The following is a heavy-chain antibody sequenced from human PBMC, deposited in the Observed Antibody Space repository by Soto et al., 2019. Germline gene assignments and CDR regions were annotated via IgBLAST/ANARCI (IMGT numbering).Heavy chain of an antibody. CDR3: VRPRPSGENYGMDV. D-gene: IGHD3-16*01. J-gene: IGHJ6*02. CDR2: LYTEGTT. V-gene: IGHV3-53*01. Sequence: GGSLRLSCVASGLTVSHNYMAWVRQAPEMGLEWVSILYTEGTTYYADSVKGRFTVSRDSSKNTLFLQMDSLRAEDTAVYYCVRPRPSGENYGMDVWGQGTTVTVSS. CDR1: GLTVSHNY.